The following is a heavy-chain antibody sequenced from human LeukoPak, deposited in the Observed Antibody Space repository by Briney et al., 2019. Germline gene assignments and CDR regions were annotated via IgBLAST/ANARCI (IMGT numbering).Heavy chain of an antibody. Sequence: GGSLRLSCAASGFTFSSYSMNWVRQAPGKGLEWVSYISSSSSTIYYADSVKGRFTISRDNAKNSLYLQMNSLRAEDTAVYYCARDLVFPRKNYFDYWGQGTLVTVSS. CDR2: ISSSSSTI. D-gene: IGHD1-14*01. J-gene: IGHJ4*02. CDR3: ARDLVFPRKNYFDY. V-gene: IGHV3-48*01. CDR1: GFTFSSYS.